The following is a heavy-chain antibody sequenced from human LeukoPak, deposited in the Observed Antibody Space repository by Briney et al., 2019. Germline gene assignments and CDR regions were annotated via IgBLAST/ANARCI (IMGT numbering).Heavy chain of an antibody. CDR2: ISHDVSFK. CDR1: GFIFSTYG. Sequence: PGGSLRLSCAASGFIFSTYGMHWVRQGPGKGLEWVAVISHDVSFKSYADSVKGRFTISRDNSKNTLYLQMNSLRAEDTAVYYCASDYCSSTSCYHPYYYYGMDVWGQGTTVTVSS. D-gene: IGHD2-2*01. V-gene: IGHV3-33*01. CDR3: ASDYCSSTSCYHPYYYYGMDV. J-gene: IGHJ6*02.